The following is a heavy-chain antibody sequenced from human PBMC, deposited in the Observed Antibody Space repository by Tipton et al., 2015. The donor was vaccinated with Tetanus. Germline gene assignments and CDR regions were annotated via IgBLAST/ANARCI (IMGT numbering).Heavy chain of an antibody. Sequence: GLVKPSETLSLTCNVSGGSITSYYWSWIRQPPGKGLEWIGYISDSGTAYYNASLKSRLTISVDKSKNQFSLKLNSVTATDTAVYYCYGSGYWGQGSLVTVSP. D-gene: IGHD3-10*01. J-gene: IGHJ4*02. CDR3: YGSGY. CDR2: ISDSGTA. CDR1: GGSITSYY. V-gene: IGHV4-59*06.